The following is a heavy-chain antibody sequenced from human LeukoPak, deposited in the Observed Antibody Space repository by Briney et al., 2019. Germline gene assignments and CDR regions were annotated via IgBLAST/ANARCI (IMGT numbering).Heavy chain of an antibody. CDR1: GFTFNNYA. J-gene: IGHJ4*01. D-gene: IGHD2-2*01. CDR3: ARDTRGESDY. Sequence: GGSLRLSCAASGFTFNNYAMNWVRQTPGKGLEWVSAISGSGGSTYYADSVKGRFTISRDNAKNSLYLQMNSLRAEDTAVYYCARDTRGESDYWGHGTLVTVSS. CDR2: ISGSGGST. V-gene: IGHV3-23*01.